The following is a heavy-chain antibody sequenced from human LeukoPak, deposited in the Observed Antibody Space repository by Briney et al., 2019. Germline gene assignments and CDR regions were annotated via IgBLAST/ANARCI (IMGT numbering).Heavy chain of an antibody. CDR2: ISHDGSNK. CDR1: GFTFSSYA. Sequence: PGGSLRLSCAASGFTFSSYAMHWVRQAPGKGLEWVAVISHDGSNKYYADSVKGRFTISRDNSKNTLNLQMNSLRAEDTAVYYCARPLPGGLGYYFDYWGQGTLVTVSS. CDR3: ARPLPGGLGYYFDY. D-gene: IGHD1-26*01. J-gene: IGHJ4*02. V-gene: IGHV3-30*04.